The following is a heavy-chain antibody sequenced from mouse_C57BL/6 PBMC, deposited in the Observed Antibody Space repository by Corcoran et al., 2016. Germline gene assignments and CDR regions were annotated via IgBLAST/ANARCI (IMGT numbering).Heavy chain of an antibody. CDR3: ERHPTVAYWYFDV. CDR1: GYTFTDYN. D-gene: IGHD1-1*01. CDR2: INPNNGGT. J-gene: IGHJ1*03. V-gene: IGHV1-18*01. Sequence: EVQLQQSGPELVKPGASVKIPCKASGYTFTDYNMDWVKQSHGKSLEWIGDINPNNGGTIYNQKFKGKATLTVDKSSSTAYMELRSLTSEDTAVYYCERHPTVAYWYFDVWGTGTTVTVSS.